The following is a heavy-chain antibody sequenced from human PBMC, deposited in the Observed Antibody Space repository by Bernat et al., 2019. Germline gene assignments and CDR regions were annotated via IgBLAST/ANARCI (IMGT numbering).Heavy chain of an antibody. CDR2: IKQDGSEK. CDR1: GFTFSTYW. V-gene: IGHV3-7*03. D-gene: IGHD2-2*01. Sequence: EVQLVESGGGLVQPGGSLRLSCAASGFTFSTYWMSWVRQAPGKGLEWVANIKQDGSEKYYVDSVKGRFTISRDNAKNSLYLQMNSLRAEDTAVYYCARADIVVVPADGTDAFDIWGQGTMVTVSS. CDR3: ARADIVVVPADGTDAFDI. J-gene: IGHJ3*02.